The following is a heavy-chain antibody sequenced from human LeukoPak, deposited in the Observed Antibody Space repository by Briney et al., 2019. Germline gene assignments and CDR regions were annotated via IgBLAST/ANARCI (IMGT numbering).Heavy chain of an antibody. CDR3: ATPGGYGDPRGHYYYYMDV. CDR2: FDPEDGET. J-gene: IGHJ6*03. Sequence: GASVKVSCKVSGYTLTELSMHWVRQAPGKGLEWMGGFDPEDGETIYAQKFQGRVTMTEDTSTDTAYMELSSLRSEDTAVYYCATPGGYGDPRGHYYYYMDVWGKGTTVTVSS. D-gene: IGHD4-17*01. V-gene: IGHV1-24*01. CDR1: GYTLTELS.